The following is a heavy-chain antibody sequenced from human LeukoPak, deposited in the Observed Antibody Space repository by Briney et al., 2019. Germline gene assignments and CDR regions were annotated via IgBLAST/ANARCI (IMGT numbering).Heavy chain of an antibody. D-gene: IGHD6-6*01. CDR2: IKQDGSEK. CDR1: GFTFSSYW. V-gene: IGHV3-7*01. CDR3: ARDPVAARPNYYYMDV. Sequence: GGSLRLSCAASGFTFSSYWMSWVRQAPGKGLEWVANIKQDGSEKYYVDSVKGRFTISRDNVKNSLYLQMNSLRAEDTAVYYCARDPVAARPNYYYMDVWGKGTTVAVSS. J-gene: IGHJ6*03.